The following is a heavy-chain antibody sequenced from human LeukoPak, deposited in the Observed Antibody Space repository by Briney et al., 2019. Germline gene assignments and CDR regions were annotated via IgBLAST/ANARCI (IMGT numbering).Heavy chain of an antibody. Sequence: GGSLRLSCAASGFTFSTSGMHWVRQAPGKRLEWVAFIPYDGSNKYYADSVKGRFTISRDNSKNTLYLQMNSLRAEDTAVYHCAKVGGSSWSFFFDYWGQGTLVTVSS. CDR2: IPYDGSNK. CDR3: AKVGGSSWSFFFDY. D-gene: IGHD6-13*01. J-gene: IGHJ4*02. CDR1: GFTFSTSG. V-gene: IGHV3-30*02.